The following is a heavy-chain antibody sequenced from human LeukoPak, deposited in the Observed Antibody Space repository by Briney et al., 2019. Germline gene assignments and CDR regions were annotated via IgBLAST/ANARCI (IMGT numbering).Heavy chain of an antibody. CDR3: AKDMRLYGDYAGYFDY. CDR1: GFTFDDYA. CDR2: ISWNSGSI. V-gene: IGHV3-9*01. D-gene: IGHD4-17*01. Sequence: GRSLRLSCAASGFTFDDYAMHWVRQAPGKGLEWDSGISWNSGSIGYADSVKGRFTISRDNAKNSLYLQMNSLRAEDTALYYCAKDMRLYGDYAGYFDYWGQGTLVTVSS. J-gene: IGHJ4*02.